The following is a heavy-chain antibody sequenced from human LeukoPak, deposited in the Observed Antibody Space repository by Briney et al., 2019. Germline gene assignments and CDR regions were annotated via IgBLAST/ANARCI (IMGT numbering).Heavy chain of an antibody. CDR2: ISGSGGNT. D-gene: IGHD1-26*01. CDR1: GFTFSNYA. J-gene: IGHJ2*01. V-gene: IGHV3-23*01. Sequence: GGSLRLSCAASGFTFSNYAMSWVGQAPGKGLEWVSVISGSGGNTYYADSVKGRFTISRDSSKNTLFLHMNTLRAEDTAIYYRAKDRTVGASYWYFDLWGRGTWSLSPQ. CDR3: AKDRTVGASYWYFDL.